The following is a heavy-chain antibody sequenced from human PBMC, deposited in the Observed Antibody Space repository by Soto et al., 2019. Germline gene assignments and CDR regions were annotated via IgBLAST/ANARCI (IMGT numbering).Heavy chain of an antibody. CDR2: ISYSGST. V-gene: IGHV4-59*01. D-gene: IGHD6-25*01. CDR3: ARDSSPASPSYYFDS. CDR1: GCTIIGYY. J-gene: IGHJ4*02. Sequence: SETLSLTCTVSGCTIIGYYWSWIRQPPGKGLEWIGYISYSGSTNYNPSLKSRLTISLDTSKNQFSLKLSSVTAADTAVYYCARDSSPASPSYYFDSWGQGILVTVSS.